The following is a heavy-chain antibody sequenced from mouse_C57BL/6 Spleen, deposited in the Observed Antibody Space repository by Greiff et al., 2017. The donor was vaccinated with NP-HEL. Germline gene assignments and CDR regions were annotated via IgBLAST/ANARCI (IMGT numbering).Heavy chain of an antibody. V-gene: IGHV1-64*01. J-gene: IGHJ2*01. CDR2: IHPNSGST. D-gene: IGHD1-1*01. CDR3: AHYGSSYWGLALYFDY. CDR1: GYTFTSYW. Sequence: VQLQQPGAELVKPGASVKLSCKASGYTFTSYWMHWVKQRPGQGLEWIGMIHPNSGSTNYNEKFKSKATLTVDKSSSTAYMQLSSLTSEDSAVYYCAHYGSSYWGLALYFDYWGQGTTLTVSS.